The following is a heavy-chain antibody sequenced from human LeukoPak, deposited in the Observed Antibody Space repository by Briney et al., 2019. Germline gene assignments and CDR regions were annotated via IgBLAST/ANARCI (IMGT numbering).Heavy chain of an antibody. CDR2: ISGSGGST. Sequence: PGGSLRLSCAASGFTFSSYAMSWVRQAPGKGLEWVSAISGSGGSTYYADSVKGRFTISRDNSKNTLYLQMNSLRAEDTAVYYCAKDGVYCSSTSCPQGGEGYYYYMDVWGKGTTVTVSS. V-gene: IGHV3-23*01. CDR3: AKDGVYCSSTSCPQGGEGYYYYMDV. D-gene: IGHD2-2*01. CDR1: GFTFSSYA. J-gene: IGHJ6*03.